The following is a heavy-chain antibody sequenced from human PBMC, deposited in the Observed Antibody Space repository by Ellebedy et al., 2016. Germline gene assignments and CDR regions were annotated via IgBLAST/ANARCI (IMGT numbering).Heavy chain of an antibody. Sequence: SETLSLXCTVSSGSISTSSYYWGWIRQPPGKGLEWIGSIYYGVTTYYNPSLKSRGTISVDTSKNQFSLKLSSVTAADTAVYYCVRRIGARPPDYWGQGTLVTVSS. V-gene: IGHV4-39*01. CDR2: IYYGVTT. CDR3: VRRIGARPPDY. CDR1: SGSISTSSYY. J-gene: IGHJ4*02. D-gene: IGHD3-16*01.